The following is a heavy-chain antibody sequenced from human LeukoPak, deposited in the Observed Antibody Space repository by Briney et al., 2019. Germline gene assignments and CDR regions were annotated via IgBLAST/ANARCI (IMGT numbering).Heavy chain of an antibody. V-gene: IGHV3-23*01. CDR3: ARDRVGATFWDY. Sequence: GGSLRLSCAASGFTFSNHAMSWVRQAPGKGLEWVSALSGSGGNTYYADSVKGRFTISRDNSKNTLYLQMNSLRAEDTAVYYCARDRVGATFWDYWGQGTLVTVSS. CDR1: GFTFSNHA. D-gene: IGHD1-26*01. CDR2: LSGSGGNT. J-gene: IGHJ4*02.